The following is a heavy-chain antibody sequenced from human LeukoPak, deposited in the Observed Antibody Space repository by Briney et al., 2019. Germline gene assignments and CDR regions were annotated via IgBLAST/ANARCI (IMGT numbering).Heavy chain of an antibody. J-gene: IGHJ5*02. Sequence: PSETLSLTCTVSGGSISSSSYHWGWIRQPPGKWLEWIGSIYYSGSTYYNPSLKSRVTISVDTSKNQFSLKLSSVTAAGTAVYYCARQGYSYGYDWFDPWGQGTLVTVSS. CDR1: GGSISSSSYH. CDR3: ARQGYSYGYDWFDP. V-gene: IGHV4-39*01. D-gene: IGHD5-18*01. CDR2: IYYSGST.